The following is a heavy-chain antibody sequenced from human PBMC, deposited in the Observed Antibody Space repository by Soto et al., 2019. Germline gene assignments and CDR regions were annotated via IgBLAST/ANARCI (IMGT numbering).Heavy chain of an antibody. D-gene: IGHD4-17*01. V-gene: IGHV4-4*02. CDR1: GGSISSSNW. CDR3: ARRFDYGDGYYYYYGMDV. Sequence: QVQLQESGPGLVKPSGTLSLTCAVSGGSISSSNWWSWVRQPPGKGLEWIGEIYHSGSTNYNPSLKSRVTISVDKSKNQFSLKLSSVTAADTAVYYCARRFDYGDGYYYYYGMDVWGQGTTVTVSS. CDR2: IYHSGST. J-gene: IGHJ6*02.